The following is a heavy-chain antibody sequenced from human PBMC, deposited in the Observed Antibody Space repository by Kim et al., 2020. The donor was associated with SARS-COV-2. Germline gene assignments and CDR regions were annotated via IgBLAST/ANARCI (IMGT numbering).Heavy chain of an antibody. V-gene: IGHV3-9*01. D-gene: IGHD5-12*01. CDR1: GFTFDDYA. CDR2: ISWNSGSI. Sequence: GGSLRLSCAASGFTFDDYAMHWVRQAPGKGLEWVSGISWNSGSIGYADSVKGRFTISRDNAKNSLYLQMNSLRAEDTALYYCAKDIEGMATNPSDYWGQGTLVTVSS. CDR3: AKDIEGMATNPSDY. J-gene: IGHJ4*02.